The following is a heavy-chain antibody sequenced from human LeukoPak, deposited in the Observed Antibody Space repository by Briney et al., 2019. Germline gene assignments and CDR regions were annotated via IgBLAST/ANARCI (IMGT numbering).Heavy chain of an antibody. CDR1: GYTFTGYY. CDR3: AREMTYSSSSRAPSYYYYGMDV. V-gene: IGHV1-2*02. J-gene: IGHJ6*02. D-gene: IGHD6-6*01. CDR2: INPNSGGT. Sequence: ASVKVSCKASGYTFTGYYMHWVRQAPGQGLEWMGWINPNSGGTNYAQKFQGRVTMTRDTSTSTVYMELSSLRSEDTAVYYCAREMTYSSSSRAPSYYYYGMDVWGQGTTVTVSS.